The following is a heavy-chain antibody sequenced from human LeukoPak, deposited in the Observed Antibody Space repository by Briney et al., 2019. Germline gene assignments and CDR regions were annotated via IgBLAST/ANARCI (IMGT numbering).Heavy chain of an antibody. CDR1: GGSFSGYH. CDR2: INHSGST. V-gene: IGHV4-34*01. CDR3: ARLRIGMDV. J-gene: IGHJ6*02. Sequence: SETLSLTCAVYGGSFSGYHWSWIRQPPGKGLEWIGEINHSGSTNYNPSLKSRVTISVDTSKNQFSLKLSSVTAADTAVYYCARLRIGMDVWGQGTTVTVSS.